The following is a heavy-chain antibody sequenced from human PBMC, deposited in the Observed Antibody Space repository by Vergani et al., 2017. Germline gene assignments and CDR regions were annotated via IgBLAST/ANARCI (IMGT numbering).Heavy chain of an antibody. J-gene: IGHJ4*02. Sequence: QVQLVQSGAEVKKPGASVKVSCKASGYTFTSYDINWVRQATGQGLEWMGWMNPNSGNTGYAQKFQGRVTMTRNTSISTAYMELSSLRSEDTAVYYCARDMVSYYYDSSGYYLDYWGQGTLVTVSS. CDR1: GYTFTSYD. V-gene: IGHV1-8*01. D-gene: IGHD3-22*01. CDR3: ARDMVSYYYDSSGYYLDY. CDR2: MNPNSGNT.